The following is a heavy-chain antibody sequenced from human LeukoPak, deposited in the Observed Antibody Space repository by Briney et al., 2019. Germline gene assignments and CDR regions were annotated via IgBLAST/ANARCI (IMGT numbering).Heavy chain of an antibody. V-gene: IGHV4-61*02. J-gene: IGHJ4*02. CDR3: ARDRGVAIGDY. D-gene: IGHD3-10*01. Sequence: SQTLSLTCTVSGGSISSGSYYWSWIRQPAGKGLEWIGRIYTSGSTNYNPSLKSRVTMSVDTSKNQFSPKLSSVTAADTAVYYCARDRGVAIGDYWGQGTLVTVSS. CDR1: GGSISSGSYY. CDR2: IYTSGST.